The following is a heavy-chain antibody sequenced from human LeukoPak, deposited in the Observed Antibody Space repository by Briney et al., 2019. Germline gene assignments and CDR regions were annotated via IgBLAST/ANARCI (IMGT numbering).Heavy chain of an antibody. D-gene: IGHD4-11*01. V-gene: IGHV3-21*01. Sequence: PGGSLRLSCAASGFTFSGYSMNWVRQAPGKGLEWVSSISSSSNYIYYADSVKGRFTISRDNAKNSLYLQMNSLRAEDTAVYYCARERSDYSNLIDYWGQGTLVTVSS. J-gene: IGHJ4*02. CDR2: ISSSSNYI. CDR3: ARERSDYSNLIDY. CDR1: GFTFSGYS.